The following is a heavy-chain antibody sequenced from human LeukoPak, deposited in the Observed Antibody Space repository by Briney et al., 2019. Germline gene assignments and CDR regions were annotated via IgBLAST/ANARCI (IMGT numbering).Heavy chain of an antibody. J-gene: IGHJ5*02. CDR2: ISASGGST. D-gene: IGHD5-24*01. Sequence: GGSLRLSCAASGSTFTSYSMSWVRQAPGKGLEWVSAISASGGSTHYADSVKGRFTISRDNSKNTLFLQMNSLRAEDTAVYYCAKADGSWTYDPWGQGTLVTVSS. CDR1: GSTFTSYS. CDR3: AKADGSWTYDP. V-gene: IGHV3-23*01.